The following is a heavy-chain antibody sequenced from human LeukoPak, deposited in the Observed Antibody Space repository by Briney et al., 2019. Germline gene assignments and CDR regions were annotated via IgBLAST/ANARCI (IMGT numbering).Heavy chain of an antibody. CDR1: GFTFSSYE. J-gene: IGHJ5*02. CDR2: ISSSGTTI. Sequence: GGSLRLSCAASGFTFSSYEMNWVRQAPGKGLERVSYISSSGTTIYYADFVKGRFTISRDNAKNSLYLQMNSLRAEDTAVYYCARVGVVVAATGNLWFDPWGQGTLVTVSS. CDR3: ARVGVVVAATGNLWFDP. V-gene: IGHV3-48*03. D-gene: IGHD2-15*01.